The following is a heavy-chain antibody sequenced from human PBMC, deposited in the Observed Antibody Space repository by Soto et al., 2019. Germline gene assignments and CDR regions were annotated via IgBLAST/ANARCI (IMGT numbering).Heavy chain of an antibody. Sequence: GASVKASCKASGYTLTGYAMHWVRQAPGQRLEWMGWINAGNGNTKYSQKFQGRVTITRDTSASTAYMELSSLRSEDTAVYYCATVSYYDSSGSYYFDYWGQGTLVTVSS. D-gene: IGHD3-22*01. CDR2: INAGNGNT. V-gene: IGHV1-3*01. CDR3: ATVSYYDSSGSYYFDY. CDR1: GYTLTGYA. J-gene: IGHJ4*02.